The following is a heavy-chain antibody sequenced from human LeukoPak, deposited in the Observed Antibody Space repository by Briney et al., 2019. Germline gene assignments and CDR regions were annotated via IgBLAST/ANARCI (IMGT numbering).Heavy chain of an antibody. CDR1: GGSISSSSYY. Sequence: PSETLSLTCTVSGGSISSSSYYWGWTRQPLGKGLEWIGSIYYSGSTYYNPSLKSRVTISVDTSKNQFSLKLSSVTAADTAVYYCARSFDSSGLVDYWGQGTLVTVSS. CDR2: IYYSGST. CDR3: ARSFDSSGLVDY. J-gene: IGHJ4*02. V-gene: IGHV4-39*01. D-gene: IGHD3-22*01.